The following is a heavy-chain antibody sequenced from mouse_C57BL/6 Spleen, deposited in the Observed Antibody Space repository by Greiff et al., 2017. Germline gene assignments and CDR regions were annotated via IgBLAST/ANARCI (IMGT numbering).Heavy chain of an antibody. CDR1: GYTFTSYW. CDR3: ARSWEYDYDGYYAMDY. CDR2: IYPGSGST. Sequence: QVQLQQPGAELVKPGASVKMSCKASGYTFTSYWITWVKQRPGQGLEWIGDIYPGSGSTNYNEKFNSKATLTVDTSSSTAYMQLSSLTSEDSAVYYCARSWEYDYDGYYAMDYWGQGTSVTVSS. V-gene: IGHV1-55*01. D-gene: IGHD2-4*01. J-gene: IGHJ4*01.